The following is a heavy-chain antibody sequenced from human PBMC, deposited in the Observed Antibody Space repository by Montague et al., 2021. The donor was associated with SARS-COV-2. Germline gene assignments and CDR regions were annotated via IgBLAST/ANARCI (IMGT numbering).Heavy chain of an antibody. Sequence: SETLSLTCTVSGGSISSYYWSWIRQPPGKGLEWIGYIYYSGSTNYNPSLKSRVTISVDTSKNQFSLKLSSVTAADTAVYYCARDSDYYDRSAGYYYGMDVWGQGTTVTVSS. V-gene: IGHV4-59*01. CDR3: ARDSDYYDRSAGYYYGMDV. J-gene: IGHJ6*02. CDR1: GGSISSYY. CDR2: IYYSGST. D-gene: IGHD3-22*01.